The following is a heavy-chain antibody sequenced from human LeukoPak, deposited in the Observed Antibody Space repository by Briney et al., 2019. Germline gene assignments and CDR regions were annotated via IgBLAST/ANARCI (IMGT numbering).Heavy chain of an antibody. D-gene: IGHD2-8*01. V-gene: IGHV3-23*01. CDR2: IGGGGDNI. Sequence: PGGSLRLSCAASGFAFNTYAMNWVRQAPGKGLEWVSVIGGGGDNIHYADSVEGRFTISRDNSKNTVYLQMNSLRVEDTALYYWAQYLQRGCESWGQGTLVTVSS. CDR3: AQYLQRGCES. J-gene: IGHJ4*02. CDR1: GFAFNTYA.